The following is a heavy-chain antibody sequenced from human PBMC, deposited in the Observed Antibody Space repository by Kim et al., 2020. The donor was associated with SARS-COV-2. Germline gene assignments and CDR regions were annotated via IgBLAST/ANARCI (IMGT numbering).Heavy chain of an antibody. J-gene: IGHJ6*02. CDR1: GGSISSSSYY. Sequence: SETLSLTCTVSGGSISSSSYYWGWIRQPPGKGLEWIGSIYYSGSTYYNPSLKSRVTISVDTSKNQFSLKLSSVTAADTAVYYCAGQDIVVVVAATFTYYGMDVWGQGTTVTVSS. D-gene: IGHD2-15*01. CDR3: AGQDIVVVVAATFTYYGMDV. V-gene: IGHV4-39*01. CDR2: IYYSGST.